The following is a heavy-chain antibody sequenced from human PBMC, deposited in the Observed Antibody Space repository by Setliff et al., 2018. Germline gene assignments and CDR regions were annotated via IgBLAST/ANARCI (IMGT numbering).Heavy chain of an antibody. CDR1: GGSISSSSYQ. V-gene: IGHV4-39*01. D-gene: IGHD1-26*01. CDR3: ASRRTGPGGWFDY. J-gene: IGHJ5*01. Sequence: SETLSLTCTVSGGSISSSSYQWGWVRQTPGKGLEWIGSIYYSGTAYYNPSLKSRVTISVDTSKNQFSLKLTSVTAADTAIYYCASRRTGPGGWFDYWGQGTLVTVS. CDR2: IYYSGTA.